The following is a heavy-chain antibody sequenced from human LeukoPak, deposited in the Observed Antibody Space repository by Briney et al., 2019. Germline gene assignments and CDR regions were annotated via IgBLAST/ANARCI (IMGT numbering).Heavy chain of an antibody. CDR3: ARDLEVATIEAYYFDY. Sequence: ASVKVSCKASGYTFTSYYMHWVRQAPGQGLEWMGIINPSGGSTSYAQKFQGRVTMTRDTSTSPVYMELSSLRSEDTAVYYCARDLEVATIEAYYFDYWGQGTLVTVSS. V-gene: IGHV1-46*01. D-gene: IGHD5-12*01. J-gene: IGHJ4*02. CDR1: GYTFTSYY. CDR2: INPSGGST.